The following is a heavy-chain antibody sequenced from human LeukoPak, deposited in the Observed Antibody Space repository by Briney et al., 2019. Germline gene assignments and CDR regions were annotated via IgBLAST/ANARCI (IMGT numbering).Heavy chain of an antibody. CDR1: GGTFISYA. J-gene: IGHJ4*02. Sequence: GASVTVSFKASGGTFISYAISWVRQAPGQGLEWMGGIIPIFGTANYAQKFQGRVTMTRDTSISTAYMELSRLRSDDTAVYYCAREVDYCTNGVCPRDFDYWGQGTLVTVSS. D-gene: IGHD2-8*01. V-gene: IGHV1-69*05. CDR2: IIPIFGTA. CDR3: AREVDYCTNGVCPRDFDY.